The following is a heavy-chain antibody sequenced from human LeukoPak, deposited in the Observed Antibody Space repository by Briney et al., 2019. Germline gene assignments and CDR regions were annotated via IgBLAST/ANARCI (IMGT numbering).Heavy chain of an antibody. J-gene: IGHJ4*02. D-gene: IGHD6-19*01. CDR1: GFTFSSYW. V-gene: IGHV3-7*01. Sequence: PGGSLRLSCVASGFTFSSYWMTWVRQAPGEGLEWLANINEDGSIQYYLDSVRGRFTISRDNAKTTVYLQLNSLRADDTAVYYCARDVWTGVAVSDYWGQGTLVTVSS. CDR2: INEDGSIQ. CDR3: ARDVWTGVAVSDY.